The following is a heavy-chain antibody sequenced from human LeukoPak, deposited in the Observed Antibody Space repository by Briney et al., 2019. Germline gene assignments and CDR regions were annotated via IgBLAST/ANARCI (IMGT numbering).Heavy chain of an antibody. D-gene: IGHD6-19*01. CDR3: ASYDPAALVAGTDYYYGMDV. CDR1: GYTFTIYY. CDR2: INPSGGST. V-gene: IGHV1-46*01. Sequence: ASVKVSCKASGYTFTIYYMHWVRQAPGQGLEWMGIINPSGGSTSYAQKFQGRVTMTRDTSTSTVYMELSSLRSEDTAVYYCASYDPAALVAGTDYYYGMDVWGQGTTVTVSS. J-gene: IGHJ6*02.